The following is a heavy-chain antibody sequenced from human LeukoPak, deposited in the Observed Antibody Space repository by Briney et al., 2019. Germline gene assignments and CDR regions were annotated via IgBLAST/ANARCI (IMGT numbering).Heavy chain of an antibody. CDR2: INPNSGGT. J-gene: IGHJ4*02. V-gene: IGHV1-2*02. D-gene: IGHD5-12*01. Sequence: ASVKVSCKASGYTFTGYYMHWVRQAPGQGLEWMGWINPNSGGTNYAQKFQGRVTMTRDTSISTAYMELSRLRSDDTAVYYCARDLPNSGYDYVRWGQGTLVTVSS. CDR3: ARDLPNSGYDYVR. CDR1: GYTFTGYY.